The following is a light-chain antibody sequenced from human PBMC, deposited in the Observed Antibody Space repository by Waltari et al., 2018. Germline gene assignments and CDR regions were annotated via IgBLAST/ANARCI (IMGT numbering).Light chain of an antibody. CDR2: YDSDPEK. CDR1: SDFNVGDCL. V-gene: IGLV5-37*01. CDR3: MFWPSNVWV. Sequence: QPVLTQPPSSSASPGESARLTCTLPSDFNVGDCLIYWYQQSPGSPPRFLLYYDSDPEKAQGSGVPSRFSGSKDASANAGILLISGLQSEDEADYYCMFWPSNVWVFGGGTKLTVL. J-gene: IGLJ3*02.